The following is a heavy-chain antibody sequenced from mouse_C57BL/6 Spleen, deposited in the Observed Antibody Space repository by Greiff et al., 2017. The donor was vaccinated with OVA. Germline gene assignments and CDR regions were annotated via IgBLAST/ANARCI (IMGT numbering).Heavy chain of an antibody. CDR3: ARSRWYGSSYWYVGG. CDR2: VNPYYGAT. Sequence: VPLQQSGPELVKPGASVKLSCKASGYSFTAYNMNWVKQSHGKSLELIGVVNPYYGATSYNQTFKGKATLTVDQSSSTAYMQLSSLTSEDSAVYYCARSRWYGSSYWYVGGWGTGTTVTVSS. V-gene: IGHV1-39*01. D-gene: IGHD1-1*01. J-gene: IGHJ1*03. CDR1: GYSFTAYN.